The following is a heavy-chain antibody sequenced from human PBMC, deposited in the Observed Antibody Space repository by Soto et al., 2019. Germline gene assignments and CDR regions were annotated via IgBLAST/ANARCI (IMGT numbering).Heavy chain of an antibody. CDR1: GYSLSGYY. CDR3: ARGWGIAAPGPNWFDP. V-gene: IGHV1-2*02. J-gene: IGHJ5*02. Sequence: ASVKVSCKASGYSLSGYYLHWVRQAPGQGPEWMGWINPNSGGTKYVQKFQGRVTMTRDTSISTVYLELSRLRSDDTAVYYCARGWGIAAPGPNWFDPWGQGTLVTGLL. CDR2: INPNSGGT. D-gene: IGHD6-13*01.